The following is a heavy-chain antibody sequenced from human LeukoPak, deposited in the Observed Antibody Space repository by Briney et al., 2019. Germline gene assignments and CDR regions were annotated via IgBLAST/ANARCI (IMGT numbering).Heavy chain of an antibody. CDR1: GFTFSSYW. V-gene: IGHV3-74*01. Sequence: GGSLRLSCAASGFTFSSYWMHWVRQAPGKGLVWVSRINSDGSTTTYADSMKGRFTISRDNARNTPHLQMNSLGAEDTAVYYCARVTWNYVPFDYWGQGTLVTVSS. J-gene: IGHJ4*02. CDR2: INSDGSTT. D-gene: IGHD3-10*02. CDR3: ARVTWNYVPFDY.